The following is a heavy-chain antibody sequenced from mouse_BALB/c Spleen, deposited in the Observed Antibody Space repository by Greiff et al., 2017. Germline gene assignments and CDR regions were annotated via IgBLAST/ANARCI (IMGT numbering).Heavy chain of an antibody. CDR2: ISSGSSTS. Sequence: EVQRVESGGGLVQPGGSRKLSCAASGFTFSSFGMHWVRQAPEKGLEWVAYISSGSSTSYYADTVKGRFTISRDNPKNTLFLQMTSLRSEDTAMYYCARSNSLRLYAMDYWGQGTSVTVSS. J-gene: IGHJ4*01. V-gene: IGHV5-17*02. CDR3: ARSNSLRLYAMDY. CDR1: GFTFSSFG. D-gene: IGHD2-12*01.